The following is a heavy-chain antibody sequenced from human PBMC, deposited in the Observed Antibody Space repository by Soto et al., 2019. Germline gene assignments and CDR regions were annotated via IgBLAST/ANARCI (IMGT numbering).Heavy chain of an antibody. CDR1: GYTFTSYY. D-gene: IGHD3-22*01. Sequence: QVQLVQSGAEVKKPGASVKVSCKASGYTFTSYYMHWARQAPGQGLEWMGIINPSGGSTRYAQKFQGSVTMTRDTSTSTVYMELSSLRSEDTAVYYCARGLIYDSSGYYFDYWGQGTLVTVSS. CDR2: INPSGGST. V-gene: IGHV1-46*01. CDR3: ARGLIYDSSGYYFDY. J-gene: IGHJ4*02.